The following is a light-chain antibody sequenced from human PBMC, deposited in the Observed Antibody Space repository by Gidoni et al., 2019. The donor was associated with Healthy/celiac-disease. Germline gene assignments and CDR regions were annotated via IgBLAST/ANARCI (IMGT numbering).Light chain of an antibody. J-gene: IGKJ3*01. Sequence: DLQMTQSPSSLSASEGDRVTIPCRASKSISSYLNWYQQKPGKAPKLLSYAAYSLQSGVPSRFSGSGSGTDFTLTIRSLQPEDFATYYGQQSYSTPHFGPGTKVEIK. CDR2: AAY. CDR1: KSISSY. V-gene: IGKV1-39*01. CDR3: QQSYSTPH.